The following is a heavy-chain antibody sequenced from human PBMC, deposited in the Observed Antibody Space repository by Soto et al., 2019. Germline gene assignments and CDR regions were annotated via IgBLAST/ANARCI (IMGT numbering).Heavy chain of an antibody. Sequence: SETLSLTCTVSGGSISSGGYYWSWIRQHPGKGLEWIGYIYYSGSTYYNPSLKSRVTISVDTSKNQFSLRLSSVTAADTAVYYCARDLGQGANNGDLNYNYYGLDVWGQGTTVTVSS. D-gene: IGHD4-17*01. CDR1: GGSISSGGYY. J-gene: IGHJ6*02. CDR2: IYYSGST. V-gene: IGHV4-31*03. CDR3: ARDLGQGANNGDLNYNYYGLDV.